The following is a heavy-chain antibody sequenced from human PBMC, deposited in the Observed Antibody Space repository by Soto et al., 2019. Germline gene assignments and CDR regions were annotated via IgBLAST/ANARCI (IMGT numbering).Heavy chain of an antibody. D-gene: IGHD3-3*01. V-gene: IGHV3-30*18. CDR3: AKEVGDFWSGYRNWFDP. CDR2: ISYDGSNK. CDR1: GFTFSSYG. Sequence: ESGGGVVQPGRSLRLSCAASGFTFSSYGMHWVRQAPGKGLEWVAVISYDGSNKYYADSVKGRFTISRDNSKNTLYLQMNSLRAEDTAVYYCAKEVGDFWSGYRNWFDPWGQGTLVTVSS. J-gene: IGHJ5*02.